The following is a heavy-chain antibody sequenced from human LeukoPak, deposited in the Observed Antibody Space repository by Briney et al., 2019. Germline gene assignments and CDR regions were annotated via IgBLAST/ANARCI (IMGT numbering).Heavy chain of an antibody. D-gene: IGHD2-15*01. CDR2: ISGSSSYI. CDR3: ARDLKSMWYCSGGSCYSFDY. J-gene: IGHJ4*02. Sequence: PGGSLRLSCAASGLTFSGYSMSWVRQAPGKGLQWVSSISGSSSYIYYADSVKGRFTISRDNAKNSLYLQMNSLRAEDTAVYYCARDLKSMWYCSGGSCYSFDYWGQGTLVTVSS. CDR1: GLTFSGYS. V-gene: IGHV3-21*01.